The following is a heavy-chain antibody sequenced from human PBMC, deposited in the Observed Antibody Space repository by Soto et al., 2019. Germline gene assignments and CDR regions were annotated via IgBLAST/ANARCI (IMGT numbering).Heavy chain of an antibody. CDR1: GFTISSYA. Sequence: QVQLVESGGGVVQPGRSLRLSCAASGFTISSYAMHWVRQAPGKGLEWVAVISYDGSNKYYADSVKGRFTISRDNSKNTLYLQMNSLRAEDTAVYYCASSGRGGYYGMDVWGQGTTVTVSS. CDR3: ASSGRGGYYGMDV. V-gene: IGHV3-30-3*01. CDR2: ISYDGSNK. J-gene: IGHJ6*02. D-gene: IGHD1-26*01.